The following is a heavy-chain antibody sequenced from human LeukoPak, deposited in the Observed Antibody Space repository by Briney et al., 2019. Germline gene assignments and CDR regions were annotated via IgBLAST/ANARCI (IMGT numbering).Heavy chain of an antibody. V-gene: IGHV3-23*01. CDR3: AKSVWGSGTPRFDY. Sequence: GGSLRLSCAASGFTFSSYAMSWVRRAPGKGLEWVSGISGSGDSTYYADSVEGRFTFSRGNSKNTLYLQMNSLRAEDTAVYYCAKSVWGSGTPRFDYWGQGTLVTVSS. CDR2: ISGSGDST. J-gene: IGHJ4*02. D-gene: IGHD3-10*01. CDR1: GFTFSSYA.